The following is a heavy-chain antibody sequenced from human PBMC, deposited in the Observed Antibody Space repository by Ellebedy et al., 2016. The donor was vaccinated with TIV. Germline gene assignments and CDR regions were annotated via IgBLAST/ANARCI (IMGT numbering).Heavy chain of an antibody. CDR2: IIPIFGTA. CDR1: GGTFSSYA. J-gene: IGHJ3*02. CDR3: ARDRETGDAFDI. Sequence: SVKVSXKASGGTFSSYAISWVRQAPGQGLEWMGGIIPIFGTANYAQKFQGRVTITADKSTSTAYMELSSLRSEDTAVYYCARDRETGDAFDIWGQGTMVTVSS. D-gene: IGHD3-10*01. V-gene: IGHV1-69*06.